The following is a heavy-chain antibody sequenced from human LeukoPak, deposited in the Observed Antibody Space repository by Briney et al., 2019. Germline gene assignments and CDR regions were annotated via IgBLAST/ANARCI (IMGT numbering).Heavy chain of an antibody. CDR2: ISYDGGNK. Sequence: GGSLRLSCEASGFTFSNYVIHWVRQAPGKGLEWVAVISYDGGNKYYADSVKGRFIVSRDNSKNTLYLQMNSLRAEDTAVYYCARGPSGYHNTGGQGTLVTVSS. D-gene: IGHD5-12*01. V-gene: IGHV3-30*14. J-gene: IGHJ4*02. CDR3: ARGPSGYHNT. CDR1: GFTFSNYV.